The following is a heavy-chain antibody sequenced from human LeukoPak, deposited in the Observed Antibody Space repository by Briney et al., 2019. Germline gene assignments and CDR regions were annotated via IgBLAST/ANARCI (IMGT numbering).Heavy chain of an antibody. CDR1: GFTFSSYS. D-gene: IGHD6-13*01. CDR2: ISSSSSTI. V-gene: IGHV3-48*04. CDR3: ARGWVIAAAGTAFDY. J-gene: IGHJ4*02. Sequence: GGSLRLSCAASGFTFSSYSMNWVRQAPGKGLEWVSYISSSSSTIYYADSVKGRFTISRDNAKNSLYLQMNSLRAEDTAVYYCARGWVIAAAGTAFDYWGQGTLVTVSS.